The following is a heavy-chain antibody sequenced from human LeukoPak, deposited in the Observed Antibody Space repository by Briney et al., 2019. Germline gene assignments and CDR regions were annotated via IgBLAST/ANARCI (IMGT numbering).Heavy chain of an antibody. V-gene: IGHV1-46*01. J-gene: IGHJ4*02. D-gene: IGHD5-18*01. Sequence: ASVKVSCKASGYTFTTYYMHWVRQAPGQGLEWMGIINPSGGSANNAQKFQGRVTMTRDTSTSTVYMELSSLRSEDTAVYYCAREALRRYNYGFAYWGQGTLVTVSS. CDR1: GYTFTTYY. CDR2: INPSGGSA. CDR3: AREALRRYNYGFAY.